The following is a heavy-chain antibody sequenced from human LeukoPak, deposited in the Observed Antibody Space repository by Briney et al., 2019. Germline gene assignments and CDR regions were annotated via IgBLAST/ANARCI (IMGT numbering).Heavy chain of an antibody. D-gene: IGHD5-18*01. CDR2: INPKSGGT. Sequence: ASVKVSCKASGYTFSAYCMHWVRQAPGQGLEWMGWINPKSGGTNYAQQFQDRVTMTRDTSISTAYMELSRLRSDDTAVYYCARVWIHDAYYYMDVWGKGTTVTISS. J-gene: IGHJ6*03. CDR3: ARVWIHDAYYYMDV. V-gene: IGHV1-2*02. CDR1: GYTFSAYC.